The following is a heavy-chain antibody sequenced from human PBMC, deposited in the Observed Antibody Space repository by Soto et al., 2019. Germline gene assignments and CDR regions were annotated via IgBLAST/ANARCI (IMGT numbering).Heavy chain of an antibody. Sequence: GGSLRLSCAASGFTFSSYSMNWVRQAPGKGLEWVGFIRSKAYGGTTEYAASVKGRFTISRDDSKSIAYLQMNSLKTEDTAVYYCTRFLAPIYYYDSSGYYSPGFDYWGQGTLVTVSS. V-gene: IGHV3-49*04. CDR3: TRFLAPIYYYDSSGYYSPGFDY. CDR1: GFTFSSYS. J-gene: IGHJ4*02. CDR2: IRSKAYGGTT. D-gene: IGHD3-22*01.